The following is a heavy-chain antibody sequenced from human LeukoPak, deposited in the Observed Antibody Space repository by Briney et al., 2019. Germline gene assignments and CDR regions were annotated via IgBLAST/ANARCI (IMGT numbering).Heavy chain of an antibody. J-gene: IGHJ6*03. CDR2: INHSGST. D-gene: IGHD2-2*01. V-gene: IGHV4-34*01. CDR3: ATPVPHASDPSLYYYYMDV. CDR1: GGSFSGYY. Sequence: SETLSLTCAVYGGSFSGYYWSWIRQPPGKGLEWIGEINHSGSTNYNPSLKSRVTISVDTSKNQFSLKLSSVTAADTAVYYCATPVPHASDPSLYYYYMDVWGKGTTVTISS.